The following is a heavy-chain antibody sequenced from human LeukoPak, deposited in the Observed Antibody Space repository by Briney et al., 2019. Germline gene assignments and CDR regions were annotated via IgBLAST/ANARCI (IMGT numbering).Heavy chain of an antibody. V-gene: IGHV4-34*01. J-gene: IGHJ4*02. Sequence: SETLSLTCAVYGGSFSGYYWSWIRQPPGKGLEWIGEINHSGSTNYNPSLKSRVTISVDTSKNQFSLKLSSVTAADTAVYYCARGCSSGWYFVVPPRGFDYWGQGTLVTVSS. CDR3: ARGCSSGWYFVVPPRGFDY. CDR2: INHSGST. CDR1: GGSFSGYY. D-gene: IGHD6-19*01.